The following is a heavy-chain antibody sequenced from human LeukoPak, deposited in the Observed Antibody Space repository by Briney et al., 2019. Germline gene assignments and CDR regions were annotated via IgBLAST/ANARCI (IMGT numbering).Heavy chain of an antibody. J-gene: IGHJ3*02. CDR3: ARGVTRGAFDI. CDR1: GFTVSSNY. V-gene: IGHV3-66*01. CDR2: IYSGGST. Sequence: GGSLRPSCAASGFTVSSNYMSWVRQAPGKGLEWVSVIYSGGSTYYADSVKGRFTISRDNSKNTLYLQMNSLRAEDTAVYYCARGVTRGAFDIWGQGTMVTVSS. D-gene: IGHD2-21*02.